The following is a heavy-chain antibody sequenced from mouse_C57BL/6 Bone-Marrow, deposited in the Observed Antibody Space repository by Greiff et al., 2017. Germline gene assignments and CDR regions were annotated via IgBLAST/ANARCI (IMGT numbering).Heavy chain of an antibody. V-gene: IGHV5-4*01. CDR3: AREGLYYGSLMDY. D-gene: IGHD1-1*01. J-gene: IGHJ4*01. Sequence: EVHLVESGGGLVKPGGSLKLSCAASGFTFSSYAMSWVRQTPEQRLEWVATISDGGSYTYYPDNVQGRFTISRDNAKNNLYLQMSHLKSEDTAMYYCAREGLYYGSLMDYWGQGTSVTVSS. CDR2: ISDGGSYT. CDR1: GFTFSSYA.